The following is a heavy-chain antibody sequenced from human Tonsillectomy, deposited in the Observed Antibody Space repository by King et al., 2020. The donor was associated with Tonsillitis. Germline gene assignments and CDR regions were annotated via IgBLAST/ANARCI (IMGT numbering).Heavy chain of an antibody. CDR2: VSVNGGST. CDR3: AKDSQGGSGWYYFDY. D-gene: IGHD6-19*01. V-gene: IGHV3-23*04. CDR1: GFTFSTYA. J-gene: IGHJ4*02. Sequence: QLVQSGGGLVQPWGSLRLSCAASGFTFSTYAMSWVRQAPGTGLEWVSGVSVNGGSTYYADSVKGRFTISRDNSTNTLYLQMNSLRAEDTAVYYCAKDSQGGSGWYYFDYWGQGALVTVSS.